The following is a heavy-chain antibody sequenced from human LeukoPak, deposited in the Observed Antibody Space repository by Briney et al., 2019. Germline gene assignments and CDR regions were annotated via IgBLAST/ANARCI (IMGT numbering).Heavy chain of an antibody. V-gene: IGHV3-13*01. Sequence: GGSLRLSCATSGFTFIDYDMHWVRQVVGKGLEWVSAIGIRGDTHYSGSVKGRFTISRENAESSLYLQMNSLRAEDTAVYYCARGGIQVSGIDEFDYWGQGTLVTVSS. CDR2: IGIRGDT. D-gene: IGHD6-19*01. CDR1: GFTFIDYD. CDR3: ARGGIQVSGIDEFDY. J-gene: IGHJ4*02.